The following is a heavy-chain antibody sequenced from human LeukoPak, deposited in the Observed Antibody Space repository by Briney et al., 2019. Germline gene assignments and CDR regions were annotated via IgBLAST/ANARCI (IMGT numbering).Heavy chain of an antibody. Sequence: GRSLRLSCAASGFTFSSYGMHWVRQAPGKGLEWVAIISYDGSNKYYADSVKGRFTISRDNTKNSLYLQMDSLRAEDTAVYYCARGSAPDVLATTAVDQWGQGTLVTVSS. CDR2: ISYDGSNK. CDR1: GFTFSSYG. CDR3: ARGSAPDVLATTAVDQ. J-gene: IGHJ1*01. D-gene: IGHD2-2*01. V-gene: IGHV3-30*03.